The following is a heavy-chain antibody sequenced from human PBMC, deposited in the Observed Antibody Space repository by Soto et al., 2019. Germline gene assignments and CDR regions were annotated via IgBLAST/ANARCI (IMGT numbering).Heavy chain of an antibody. D-gene: IGHD3-9*01. J-gene: IGHJ4*02. Sequence: QITLKESGPTLVKPTQTLTLTCTFSGFSLNTRGVGVGWIRQTPGKALEWLALISWDGEKRYSPSLKSRLTISKDATEYQVVLTMTNMDPSDTAIYYCVHRRVDLLTVHYYFDYWGQGTLVTVSS. V-gene: IGHV2-5*02. CDR1: GFSLNTRGVG. CDR2: ISWDGEK. CDR3: VHRRVDLLTVHYYFDY.